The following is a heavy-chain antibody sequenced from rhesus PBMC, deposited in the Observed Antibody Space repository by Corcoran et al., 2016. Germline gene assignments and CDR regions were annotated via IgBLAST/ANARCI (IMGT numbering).Heavy chain of an antibody. CDR1: GGSISSGYYY. CDR3: ASPQQQNSLDV. D-gene: IGHD6-19*01. J-gene: IGHJ5-2*02. Sequence: QVQLQESGPGLVKPSETLSLTCAVAGGSISSGYYYWSWIRAPPGKGLEWIWYIPYTGGTSYHPSLKRRVTRSSATSKNQFSLQLSSVTAADTAVYYCASPQQQNSLDVWGRGVLVTVSS. CDR2: IPYTGGT. V-gene: IGHV4-122*02.